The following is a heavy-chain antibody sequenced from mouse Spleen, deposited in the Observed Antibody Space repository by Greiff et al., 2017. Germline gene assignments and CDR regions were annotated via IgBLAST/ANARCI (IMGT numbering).Heavy chain of an antibody. CDR3: ARKGLRRDFDY. J-gene: IGHJ2*01. Sequence: QVQLQQSGAELARPGASVKLSCKASGYTFTSYGISWVKQRTGQGLEWIGEISPRSGNTYYNEKFKGKATLTADKSSSTAYMELRSLTSEDSAVYFCARKGLRRDFDYWGQGTTLTVSS. D-gene: IGHD2-4*01. V-gene: IGHV1-81*01. CDR1: GYTFTSYG. CDR2: ISPRSGNT.